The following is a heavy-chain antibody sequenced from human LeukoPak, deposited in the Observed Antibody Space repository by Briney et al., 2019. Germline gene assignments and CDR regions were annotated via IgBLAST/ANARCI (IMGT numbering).Heavy chain of an antibody. D-gene: IGHD4-11*01. CDR3: ARDAQRGFDYSNSLEY. CDR2: IWSDGTNT. Sequence: SCKVSGYSLIEVAMHWVRQAPGKGLEWVAVIWSDGTNTFYAGSVKGRFTISRDNSQKTVFLQMNSLRGDDTATYYCARDAQRGFDYSNSLEYWGHGTLVTVSS. J-gene: IGHJ4*01. CDR1: GYSLIEVA. V-gene: IGHV3-33*01.